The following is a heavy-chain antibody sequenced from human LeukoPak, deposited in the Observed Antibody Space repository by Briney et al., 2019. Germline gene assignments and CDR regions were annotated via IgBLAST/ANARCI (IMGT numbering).Heavy chain of an antibody. J-gene: IGHJ4*02. CDR2: NTHTGRT. Sequence: SETLSLTCGVSGGSLSNYYWTWIRQPPGKGLEWIGENTHTGRTNYNPSLRGRVTISVDTSKNQFSLKLSSVTAADTAVYFCARGFRGDNFDYWGQGTLVTVSS. CDR3: ARGFRGDNFDY. D-gene: IGHD7-27*01. CDR1: GGSLSNYY. V-gene: IGHV4-34*01.